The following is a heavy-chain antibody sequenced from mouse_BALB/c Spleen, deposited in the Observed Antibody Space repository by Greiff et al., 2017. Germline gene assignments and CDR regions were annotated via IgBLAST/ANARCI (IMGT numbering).Heavy chain of an antibody. J-gene: IGHJ3*01. Sequence: EVKVVESGGGLVKPGGSLKLSCAASGFTFSDYYMYWVRQTPEKRLEWVATISDGGSYTYYPDSVKGRFTISRDNAKNNLYLQMSSLKSEDTAMYYCARDRRYDYPFAYWGQGTLVTVSA. V-gene: IGHV5-4*02. D-gene: IGHD2-4*01. CDR3: ARDRRYDYPFAY. CDR2: ISDGGSYT. CDR1: GFTFSDYY.